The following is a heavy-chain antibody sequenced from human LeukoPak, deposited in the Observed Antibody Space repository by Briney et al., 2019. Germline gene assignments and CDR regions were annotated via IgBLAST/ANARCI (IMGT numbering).Heavy chain of an antibody. J-gene: IGHJ4*02. Sequence: SETLSLTCTVSGGSISSSSYYWAWIRQPPGKRLEWIGSIYYSGSTYYNPSLKSRVTISDDTSKNQFSLKLSFVTAADTAVYYCATYTETPGLFDYWGQGALVTVSS. V-gene: IGHV4-39*01. CDR1: GGSISSSSYY. CDR2: IYYSGST. CDR3: ATYTETPGLFDY. D-gene: IGHD1-14*01.